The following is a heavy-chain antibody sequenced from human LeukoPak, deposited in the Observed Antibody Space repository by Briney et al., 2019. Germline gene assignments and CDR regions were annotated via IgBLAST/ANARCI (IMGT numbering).Heavy chain of an antibody. Sequence: GASVKVSCKASGYTFTGYYMHWVRQAPGQGLEWMGWINPNSGGTNYAQKFQGRVTMTRDTSISTAYMELSRLRSDDTAVYYCARSYDSSGYYYGAYNWFDPWGQGTLVTVSS. J-gene: IGHJ5*02. CDR3: ARSYDSSGYYYGAYNWFDP. V-gene: IGHV1-2*02. D-gene: IGHD3-22*01. CDR2: INPNSGGT. CDR1: GYTFTGYY.